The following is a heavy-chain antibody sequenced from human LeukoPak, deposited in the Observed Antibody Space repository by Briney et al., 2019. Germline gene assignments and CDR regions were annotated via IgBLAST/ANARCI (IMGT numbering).Heavy chain of an antibody. Sequence: GGSLRLSCAASGFSFSSYGLSWVRQAPGKGLEWVSTITTSVDTTYYADSVQGRFTISRDNSKNTLTLQMHSLSADDTSVYYYVRTYGGQLFDYCGQGTLVSVSS. D-gene: IGHD4-23*01. V-gene: IGHV3-23*01. CDR3: VRTYGGQLFDY. CDR2: ITTSVDTT. J-gene: IGHJ4*02. CDR1: GFSFSSYG.